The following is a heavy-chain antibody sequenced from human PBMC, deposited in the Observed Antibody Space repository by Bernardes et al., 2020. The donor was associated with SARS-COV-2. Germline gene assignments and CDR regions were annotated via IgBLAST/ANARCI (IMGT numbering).Heavy chain of an antibody. CDR1: SGSFSGYH. CDR2: INDSGST. V-gene: IGHV4-34*01. D-gene: IGHD2-15*01. CDR3: ARGSAAVVSHFMLLFANWYFDL. J-gene: IGHJ2*01. Sequence: WESLRLTCAVYSGSFSGYHWSWIRQTPGKGLEWIGEINDSGSTKYNPALKSRVTISVDPSKNQFSLKLNSVTAADTAVYYCARGSAAVVSHFMLLFANWYFDLWGRGTLVTVSS.